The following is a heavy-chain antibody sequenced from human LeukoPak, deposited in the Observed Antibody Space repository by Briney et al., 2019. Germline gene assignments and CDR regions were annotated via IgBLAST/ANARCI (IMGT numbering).Heavy chain of an antibody. J-gene: IGHJ4*02. CDR3: AKVRETRYSSSWYYFDY. CDR2: ISGSGGST. V-gene: IGHV3-23*01. CDR1: GFTFSSHA. Sequence: GGSLRLSCAASGFTFSSHAMSWVRQAPGKGLEWVSAISGSGGSTYYADSVKGRFTISRDNSKNTLYLQMNSLRAEDTAVYYCAKVRETRYSSSWYYFDYWGQGTLVTVSS. D-gene: IGHD6-13*01.